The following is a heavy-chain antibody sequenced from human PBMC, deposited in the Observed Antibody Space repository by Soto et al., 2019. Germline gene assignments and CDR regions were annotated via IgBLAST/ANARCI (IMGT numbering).Heavy chain of an antibody. Sequence: PGGSLRLSCAASGFTFSDYYMSWIRQAPGKGLEWVSYISSSGSTIYYADSVKGRFTISRDNAKNSLYLQMNSLRAEDTAVYYCARATPPGDIVVVVAADNWFDPWGQGTLVTVSS. CDR3: ARATPPGDIVVVVAADNWFDP. CDR1: GFTFSDYY. CDR2: ISSSGSTI. V-gene: IGHV3-11*01. J-gene: IGHJ5*02. D-gene: IGHD2-15*01.